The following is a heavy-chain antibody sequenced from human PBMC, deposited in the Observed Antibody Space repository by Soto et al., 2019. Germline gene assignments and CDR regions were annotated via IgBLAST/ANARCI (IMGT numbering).Heavy chain of an antibody. D-gene: IGHD2-2*01. J-gene: IGHJ3*02. CDR1: GGSISSGGYY. V-gene: IGHV4-31*03. Sequence: PSEPLSLTCTVSGGSISSGGYYWSWIRQHPGKGLEWIGYIYYSGSTYYNPSLKSRVTISVDTSKNQFSLKLSSVTAADTAVYYCARAAGCSSTSCYLDAFDIWGQGTMVTVSS. CDR3: ARAAGCSSTSCYLDAFDI. CDR2: IYYSGST.